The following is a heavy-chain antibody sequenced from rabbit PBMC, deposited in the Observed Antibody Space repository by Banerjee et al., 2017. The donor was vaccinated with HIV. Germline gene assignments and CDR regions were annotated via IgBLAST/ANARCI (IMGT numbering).Heavy chain of an antibody. V-gene: IGHV1S45*01. J-gene: IGHJ4*01. CDR3: ARGSDSSGWGRYFNL. CDR2: IYTSSGTI. CDR1: GIDFSSYYR. Sequence: QQQLEESGGGLVKPGGTLTLTCKASGIDFSSYYRMCWVRQAPGRGLELIACIYTSSGTIYYASWAKGRFTISKTSSTTVTLQMTSLTAADTATYFCARGSDSSGWGRYFNLWGPGTLVTVS. D-gene: IGHD4-1*01.